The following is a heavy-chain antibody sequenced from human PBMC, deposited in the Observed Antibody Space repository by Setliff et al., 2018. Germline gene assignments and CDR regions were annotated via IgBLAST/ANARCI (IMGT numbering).Heavy chain of an antibody. CDR2: INPHGSEK. CDR3: FGAGTCSY. CDR1: GLSYISDW. J-gene: IGHJ4*02. D-gene: IGHD3-10*01. V-gene: IGHV3-7*01. Sequence: PGESLKISCTASGLSYISDWVSWVRQAPGKGLEWLASINPHGSEKYYADSVKGRFTISRDNAKNSLSLQMNNLRTEDTAVYYCFGAGTCSYWGQGTLVTVSS.